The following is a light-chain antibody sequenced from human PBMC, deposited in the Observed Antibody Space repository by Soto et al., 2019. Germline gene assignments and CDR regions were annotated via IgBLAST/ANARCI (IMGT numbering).Light chain of an antibody. V-gene: IGLV2-14*01. CDR1: SGDVGGYNY. J-gene: IGLJ2*01. CDR3: SSFTASTTRI. CDR2: DVS. Sequence: QSALTQPASVSGSPGQSITISCTGTSGDVGGYNYVSWYQQHPDKAPKLLIYDVSNRPSGVSDRFSGSKSGNTATLTISGLQAEDEADYYCSSFTASTTRISGGGTKLTVL.